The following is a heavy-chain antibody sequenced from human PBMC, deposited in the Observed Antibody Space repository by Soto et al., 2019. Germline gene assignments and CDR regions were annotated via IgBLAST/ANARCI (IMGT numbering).Heavy chain of an antibody. Sequence: PGGSLRLSCSASGFTFNKYAMHWVRQAPGTGLQYVSGISDTGGSTFHADSVKGRFTISRDDSKDTLFLQMSSLRAEDTAVYYCAKDVVVGATTGLGDYYYYYGMDVWGQGTTVTVSS. CDR3: AKDVVVGATTGLGDYYYYYGMDV. J-gene: IGHJ6*02. CDR2: ISDTGGST. V-gene: IGHV3-64D*06. D-gene: IGHD1-26*01. CDR1: GFTFNKYA.